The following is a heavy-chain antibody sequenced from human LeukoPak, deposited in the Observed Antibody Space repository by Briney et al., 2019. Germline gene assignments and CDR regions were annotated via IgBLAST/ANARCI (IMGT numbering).Heavy chain of an antibody. CDR1: GYTFTSYG. CDR2: ISAYNGNT. V-gene: IGHV1-18*01. J-gene: IGHJ6*03. D-gene: IGHD1-1*01. Sequence: ASVKVSCKASGYTFTSYGISWVRQAPGQGLEWMGWISAYNGNTNYAQKLQGRVTMTTDTSTSTAYMELSSLRSEDTAVYYCLVGTAENYYYYYYMDVWGTGTTVTVSS. CDR3: LVGTAENYYYYYYMDV.